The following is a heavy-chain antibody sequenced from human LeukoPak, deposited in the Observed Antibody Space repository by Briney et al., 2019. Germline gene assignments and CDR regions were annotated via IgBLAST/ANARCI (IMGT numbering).Heavy chain of an antibody. D-gene: IGHD5-12*01. V-gene: IGHV1-69*04. Sequence: GASVKVSCKASGGTFSSYAISWVRQAPGQGLEWMGRIIPILGIANYAQKFQGRVTITADKSTSTAYMELSSLRSEDTAVYYCARDYSRGDSGYGWVPFDYWGQGTLVTVSS. CDR3: ARDYSRGDSGYGWVPFDY. CDR2: IIPILGIA. CDR1: GGTFSSYA. J-gene: IGHJ4*02.